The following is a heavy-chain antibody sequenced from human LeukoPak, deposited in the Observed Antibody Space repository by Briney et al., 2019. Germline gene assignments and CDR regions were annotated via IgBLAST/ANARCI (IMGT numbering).Heavy chain of an antibody. D-gene: IGHD3-22*01. J-gene: IGHJ4*02. CDR1: GFTLSSYS. CDR3: ASADYYDSSGYYY. V-gene: IGHV3-21*01. Sequence: GGSLRLSCAASGFTLSSYSMNWVRQAPGKGLEWVSSISSSSSYIYYADSVKGRFTISRDNAKNSLYLQMNSLRAEDTAVYYCASADYYDSSGYYYWGQGTLVTVSS. CDR2: ISSSSSYI.